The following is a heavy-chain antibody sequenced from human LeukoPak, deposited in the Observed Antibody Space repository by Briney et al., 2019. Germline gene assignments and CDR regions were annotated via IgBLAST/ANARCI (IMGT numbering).Heavy chain of an antibody. CDR3: ARDRGYYYGMDV. V-gene: IGHV3-21*01. Sequence: GGSLRLSCAASGFTFSSYSMNWVRQAPGKGLEWVSSISSRSSYIYYADSVKGRFTISRDNAKNSLYLQMNSLRAEDTAVYYCARDRGYYYGMDVWGQGTTVTVSS. CDR2: ISSRSSYI. J-gene: IGHJ6*02. D-gene: IGHD3-10*01. CDR1: GFTFSSYS.